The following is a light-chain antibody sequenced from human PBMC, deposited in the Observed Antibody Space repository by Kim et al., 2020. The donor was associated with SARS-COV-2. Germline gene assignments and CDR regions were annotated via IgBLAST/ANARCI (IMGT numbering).Light chain of an antibody. CDR1: QDISNY. Sequence: DLQMTQSPSSLSASVRDRVTLTCRASQDISNYLAWYQQKPGKVPQLLIYGASTLQSGVPSRFSGSGSGTEFTLTISSLQPEDVATYYCQKYHSAPLTFGGGTKVDIK. V-gene: IGKV1-27*01. CDR3: QKYHSAPLT. J-gene: IGKJ4*01. CDR2: GAS.